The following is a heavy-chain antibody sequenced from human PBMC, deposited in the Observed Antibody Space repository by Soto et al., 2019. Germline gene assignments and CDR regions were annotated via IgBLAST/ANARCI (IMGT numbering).Heavy chain of an antibody. CDR3: AKVGHCTTGVCYGGYYYGMDV. Sequence: GGSLRLSCAASGFTFSSYAMSWVRQAPGKGLEWVSAISGSGGSTYYADSVKGRFTISRDNSKNTLYLQMNSLRAEDTAVYYCAKVGHCTTGVCYGGYYYGMDVWGQGTTVTVSS. D-gene: IGHD2-8*01. CDR2: ISGSGGST. J-gene: IGHJ6*02. V-gene: IGHV3-23*01. CDR1: GFTFSSYA.